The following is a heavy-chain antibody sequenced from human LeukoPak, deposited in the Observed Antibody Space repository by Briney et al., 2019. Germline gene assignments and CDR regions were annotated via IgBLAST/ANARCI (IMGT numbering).Heavy chain of an antibody. CDR2: ISSSGVFT. J-gene: IGHJ4*02. V-gene: IGHV3-23*01. CDR3: ARRMIVRPTAYNFDY. D-gene: IGHD3-22*01. CDR1: GFTFGSYT. Sequence: GGSLRLSCGASGFTFGSYTMSWVRQSPGRGLEWVSSISSSGVFTTYAESVKGRFTISRDNSNNRLLLQMNSLRAEDTAVYYCARRMIVRPTAYNFDYWGQGTLVTVSS.